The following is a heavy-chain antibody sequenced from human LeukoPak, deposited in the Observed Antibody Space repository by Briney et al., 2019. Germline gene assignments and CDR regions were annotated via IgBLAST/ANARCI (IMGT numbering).Heavy chain of an antibody. CDR3: ARANRGYSYGYYFDY. Sequence: GGSLRLSCAASGFTFSSYEMNWVRQAPGKGLEWVSYISSSGSTIYYADSVKGRFTISRDNAKNSLYLQMNSLRAEDTAVYYCARANRGYSYGYYFDYWGQGTLATVSS. CDR1: GFTFSSYE. CDR2: ISSSGSTI. J-gene: IGHJ4*02. D-gene: IGHD5-18*01. V-gene: IGHV3-48*03.